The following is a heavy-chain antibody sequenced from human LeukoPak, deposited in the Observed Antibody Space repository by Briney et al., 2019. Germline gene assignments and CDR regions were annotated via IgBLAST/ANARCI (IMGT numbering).Heavy chain of an antibody. V-gene: IGHV3-33*01. J-gene: IGHJ4*02. CDR2: IWYDGSNK. CDR3: ARDSVVVPAAGTSFGY. CDR1: GFTFSSYG. Sequence: PGGSLRLSCAASGFTFSSYGMHWVRQAPGKGLEWVAVIWYDGSNKYYADSVKGRFTISRDNSKNTLYLQMNSLRAEDTAVYYCARDSVVVPAAGTSFGYWGQGTLVTVSS. D-gene: IGHD2-2*01.